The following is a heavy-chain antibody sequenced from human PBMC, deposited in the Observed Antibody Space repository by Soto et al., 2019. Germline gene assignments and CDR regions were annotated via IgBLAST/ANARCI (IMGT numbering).Heavy chain of an antibody. Sequence: PGGSLRLSCAASGFTFSSYWMHWVRQAPGKGPEWVSRISDDGKITTYADSVKDRFTISRDNAKDTLYLQLDNLRGDDTGLYYCIRGPRASSSGTGAYWGQGTQVTVSS. V-gene: IGHV3-74*01. CDR1: GFTFSSYW. CDR2: ISDDGKIT. CDR3: IRGPRASSSGTGAY. D-gene: IGHD2-2*01. J-gene: IGHJ4*02.